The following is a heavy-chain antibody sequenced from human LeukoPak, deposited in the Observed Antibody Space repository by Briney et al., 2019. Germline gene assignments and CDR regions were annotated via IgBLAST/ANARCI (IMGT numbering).Heavy chain of an antibody. D-gene: IGHD1/OR15-1a*01. J-gene: IGHJ6*03. CDR1: GFTFSSFD. V-gene: IGHV3-13*05. CDR2: IGTASDP. CDR3: ARGPPRGTSYYMHV. Sequence: GGSLRLSCAASGFTFSSFDMHWVRQPTGQGLEWGSTIGTASDPYYPGSVEGRFPLSRDNAKNSLYLQMNSLTAGDTAVYYCARGPPRGTSYYMHVWGKGTTVTVSS.